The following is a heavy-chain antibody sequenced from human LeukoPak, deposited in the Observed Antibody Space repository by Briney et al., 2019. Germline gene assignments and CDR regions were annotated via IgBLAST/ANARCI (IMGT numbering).Heavy chain of an antibody. Sequence: GGSLRLSCAVSGFTFSSYAMSWVRQAPGKGLEWVSVISAGGSSTYYADSVKGRFTISRDNSKNTLYLQMNSLRAEDTAVYYCAKHCSGGSCYLDYWGQGTLVTAFS. CDR2: ISAGGSST. J-gene: IGHJ4*02. CDR3: AKHCSGGSCYLDY. D-gene: IGHD2-15*01. V-gene: IGHV3-23*01. CDR1: GFTFSSYA.